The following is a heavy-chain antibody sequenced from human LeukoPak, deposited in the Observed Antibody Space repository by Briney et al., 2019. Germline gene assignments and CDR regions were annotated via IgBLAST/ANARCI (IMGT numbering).Heavy chain of an antibody. CDR2: ISSSSSYI. D-gene: IGHD3-10*01. J-gene: IGHJ4*02. CDR3: AKDRVFRGAFFDY. CDR1: GFTFSSYA. V-gene: IGHV3-21*04. Sequence: GGSLRLSCAASGFTFSSYAMSWVRQAPGKGLEWVSSISSSSSYIYYADSVKGRFTISRDNAKNSLYLQMNSLRAEDTAVFYCAKDRVFRGAFFDYWGQGTLVTVSS.